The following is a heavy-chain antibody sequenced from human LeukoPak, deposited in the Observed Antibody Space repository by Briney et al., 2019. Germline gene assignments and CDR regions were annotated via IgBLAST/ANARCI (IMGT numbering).Heavy chain of an antibody. D-gene: IGHD3-9*01. CDR2: INHSGST. CDR3: ASVPVLRYFDLLGRYYYYMDV. J-gene: IGHJ6*03. V-gene: IGHV4-34*01. CDR1: GGSFSGYY. Sequence: SETLPLTCAVYGGSFSGYYWSWIRQPPGKGLEWIGEINHSGSTNYNPSLKSRVTISVDTSKNQFSLKLSSVTAADTAVYYCASVPVLRYFDLLGRYYYYMDVWGKGTTVTVSS.